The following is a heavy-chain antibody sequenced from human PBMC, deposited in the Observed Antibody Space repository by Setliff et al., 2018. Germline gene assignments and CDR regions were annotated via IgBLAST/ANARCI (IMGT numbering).Heavy chain of an antibody. CDR3: AREGDSGWYGGGIDY. Sequence: EASVKVSCKASGYTFTTYTMNWVRQAPGQGLEWMGWINTNTGNPTYAQGLTGRFVFSLDTSVGTTYLQISSLRAEDTAVYYCAREGDSGWYGGGIDYWGQGILVTVSS. V-gene: IGHV7-4-1*02. CDR2: INTNTGNP. D-gene: IGHD6-19*01. J-gene: IGHJ4*02. CDR1: GYTFTTYT.